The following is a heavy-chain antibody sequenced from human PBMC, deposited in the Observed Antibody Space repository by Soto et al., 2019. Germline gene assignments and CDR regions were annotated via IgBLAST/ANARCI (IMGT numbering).Heavy chain of an antibody. J-gene: IGHJ5*02. CDR2: ISGSGGST. V-gene: IGHV3-23*01. CDR1: GFTFSSYA. D-gene: IGHD2-15*01. CDR3: AKGPKGYCSGGSCFWFDP. Sequence: GSLRLSCATSGFTFSSYAMSWVRQAPGKGLEWVSGISGSGGSTFYADSVKGRFTVSRDNYKNALYLQVNSLRADDTAVYYCAKGPKGYCSGGSCFWFDPWGQGTLVTVPQ.